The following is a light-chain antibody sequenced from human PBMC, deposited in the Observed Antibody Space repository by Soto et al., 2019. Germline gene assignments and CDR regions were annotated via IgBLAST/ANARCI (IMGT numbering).Light chain of an antibody. Sequence: QSVLTQPPSASWTPGQGVTIPCSGSGSNIGSNTVNWYQQLPGTAPKPLIYSHNQRPSGVPARFSGSKSGTSASLAISGLQSEDEADYYCAAWDDSLNGYVFGTGTKVTVL. CDR1: GSNIGSNT. J-gene: IGLJ1*01. V-gene: IGLV1-44*01. CDR2: SHN. CDR3: AAWDDSLNGYV.